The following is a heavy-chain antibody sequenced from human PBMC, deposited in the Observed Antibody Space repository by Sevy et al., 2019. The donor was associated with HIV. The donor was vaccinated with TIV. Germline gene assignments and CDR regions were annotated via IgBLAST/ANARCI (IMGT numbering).Heavy chain of an antibody. V-gene: IGHV3-7*03. CDR1: SGFTFSSYW. D-gene: IGHD3-22*01. Sequence: GGSLRLSCAASSGFTFSSYWMSWVRQAPGKGLEWVANIKQDGSVKHHLDSVRGRFTISRDNAKNSLYLQMNRLRVEDTAVYCCARGTYYYDSSGYYHDVFDVWGQGTMVTVSS. CDR3: ARGTYYYDSSGYYHDVFDV. J-gene: IGHJ3*01. CDR2: IKQDGSVK.